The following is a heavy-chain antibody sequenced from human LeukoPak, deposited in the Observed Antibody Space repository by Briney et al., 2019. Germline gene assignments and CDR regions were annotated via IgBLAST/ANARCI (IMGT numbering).Heavy chain of an antibody. D-gene: IGHD3-10*01. Sequence: PGGSLRLSCAASGFTFSSYAMSWVRQAPGKGLEWVSAISGSGGSTYYADSVKGRFTISRDNSKNALYLQMNSLRAEDTAVYYCARGRLWFGELFGYWGQGTLVTVSS. V-gene: IGHV3-23*01. CDR2: ISGSGGST. CDR3: ARGRLWFGELFGY. J-gene: IGHJ4*02. CDR1: GFTFSSYA.